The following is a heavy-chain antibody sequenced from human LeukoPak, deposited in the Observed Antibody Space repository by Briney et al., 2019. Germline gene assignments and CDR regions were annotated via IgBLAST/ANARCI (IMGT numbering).Heavy chain of an antibody. CDR2: IYTSGST. CDR3: ARDSYYNGSGSYSLDY. V-gene: IGHV4-4*07. CDR1: GGSLSSYY. J-gene: IGHJ4*02. D-gene: IGHD3-10*01. Sequence: SETLSLTCTVSGGSLSSYYWSWIRPPAGKGLEWIGRIYTSGSTNYNPSLKSRVTMSVDTSKNQFSLKLSSVTAADTAVYYCARDSYYNGSGSYSLDYWGQGTLVTVSS.